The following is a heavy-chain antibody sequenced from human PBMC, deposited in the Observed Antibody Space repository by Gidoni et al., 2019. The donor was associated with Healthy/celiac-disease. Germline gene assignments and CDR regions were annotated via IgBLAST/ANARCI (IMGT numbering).Heavy chain of an antibody. CDR3: ARDFISHGMDV. Sequence: QVLLLDSGGGLVKPGGFLRLSCPASGFTFSDYYMTWIRQAPGKGLGWVSYISSSSSYTNYADSVKGRFTISRDNDKNSLYLQMNSLRAEDTAVYYCARDFISHGMDVWGQGTTVTVSS. CDR2: ISSSSSYT. CDR1: GFTFSDYY. V-gene: IGHV3-11*06. J-gene: IGHJ6*02.